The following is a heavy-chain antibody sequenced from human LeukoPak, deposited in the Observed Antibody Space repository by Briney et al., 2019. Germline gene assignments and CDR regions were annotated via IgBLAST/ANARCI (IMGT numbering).Heavy chain of an antibody. D-gene: IGHD5-18*01. CDR1: GFTFSSYG. J-gene: IGHJ6*02. Sequence: GGSLRLSCAASGFTFSSYGMHWVRQAPGKGLEWVAVISYDGSNKYYADSVKGRFNISRDNSKNTLYLQMNSLRAEDTAVYYCAKGIWGYSYGYDYYGMDVWGQGTTVTVSS. CDR3: AKGIWGYSYGYDYYGMDV. V-gene: IGHV3-30*18. CDR2: ISYDGSNK.